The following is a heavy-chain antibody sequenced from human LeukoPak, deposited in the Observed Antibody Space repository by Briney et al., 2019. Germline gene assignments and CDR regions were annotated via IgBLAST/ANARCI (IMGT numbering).Heavy chain of an antibody. CDR1: GGSFSGYY. CDR3: ARGSDLYYYDSSGQYDY. CDR2: INHSGST. Sequence: SETLSLTCAVYGGSFSGYYWSWLRQPPGKGLEWIGEINHSGSTNYNPSLKSRVTISVDTSKNQFSLKLSSVTAADTAVYYCARGSDLYYYDSSGQYDYWGQGTLVTVSS. D-gene: IGHD3-22*01. V-gene: IGHV4-34*01. J-gene: IGHJ4*02.